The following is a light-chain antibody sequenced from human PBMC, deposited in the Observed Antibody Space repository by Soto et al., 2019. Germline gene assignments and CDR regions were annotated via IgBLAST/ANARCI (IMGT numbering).Light chain of an antibody. V-gene: IGKV3-20*01. J-gene: IGKJ3*01. CDR2: AAS. CDR1: QSLSTYS. Sequence: EIVLTQSPGTLSLSPGERATLSCRASQSLSTYSLAWYQQKPGQPHRLLIYAASTRETDIPDRFNGSGSGTDFALTISRLEPEDFAMYYCQQYEASPLTFGPGTKVDVK. CDR3: QQYEASPLT.